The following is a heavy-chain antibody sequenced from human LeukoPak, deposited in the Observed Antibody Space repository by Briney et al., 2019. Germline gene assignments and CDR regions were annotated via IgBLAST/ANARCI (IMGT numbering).Heavy chain of an antibody. Sequence: PSETLSLTCAVYGGSFSGYYWSWIRQPPGKGLEWIGEINHSGSTNYNPSLKSRVTISVDTSKNQFSLKLSSVTAADTAVYYCARQEGYSYGFPNYYYYYGMDVWGQGTTVTVSS. CDR3: ARQEGYSYGFPNYYYYYGMDV. V-gene: IGHV4-34*01. CDR2: INHSGST. CDR1: GGSFSGYY. J-gene: IGHJ6*02. D-gene: IGHD5-18*01.